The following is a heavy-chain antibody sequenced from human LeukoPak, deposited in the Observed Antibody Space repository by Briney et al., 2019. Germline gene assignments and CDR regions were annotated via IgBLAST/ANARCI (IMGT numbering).Heavy chain of an antibody. V-gene: IGHV3-15*01. Sequence: KPGGSLRLSCAASGFTFSNAWMSWVRQAPGKGLEWVGRIKSKTDGGTTDYAAPVEGRFTISRDDSKNTLYLQMNSLKTEDTAVYYCTTDVSSYDFWSGYYSGSWGQGTLVTVSS. CDR1: GFTFSNAW. CDR2: IKSKTDGGTT. D-gene: IGHD3-3*01. J-gene: IGHJ5*02. CDR3: TTDVSSYDFWSGYYSGS.